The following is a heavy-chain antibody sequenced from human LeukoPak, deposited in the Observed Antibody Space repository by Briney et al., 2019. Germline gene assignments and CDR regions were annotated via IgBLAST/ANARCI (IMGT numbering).Heavy chain of an antibody. CDR1: GFTFSSYS. CDR2: IDYSGST. J-gene: IGHJ3*02. Sequence: SGGSLRLSCAASGFTFSSYSMNWVRQSPGKGLEWIGSIDYSGSTSYNPSLKSRVTISVDTSKNKISLKLSFVTAADTAVYYCARDGKFQLHRPDAYDIWGQGTMVTVSS. V-gene: IGHV4-39*07. CDR3: ARDGKFQLHRPDAYDI. D-gene: IGHD2-2*01.